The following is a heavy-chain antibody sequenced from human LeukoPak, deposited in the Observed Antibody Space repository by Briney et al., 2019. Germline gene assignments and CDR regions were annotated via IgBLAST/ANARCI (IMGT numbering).Heavy chain of an antibody. CDR1: GGSINNYY. Sequence: SETLSLTCTVSGGSINNYYWSWTRQPPGKAAEWIGYVYYSGSTNYNPSLKSRVTMSVDTSKNQFSLKLSSVTAADTAVYYCARHRGSSSEFDPWGLGTLVTVSS. J-gene: IGHJ5*02. CDR2: VYYSGST. V-gene: IGHV4-59*08. D-gene: IGHD6-6*01. CDR3: ARHRGSSSEFDP.